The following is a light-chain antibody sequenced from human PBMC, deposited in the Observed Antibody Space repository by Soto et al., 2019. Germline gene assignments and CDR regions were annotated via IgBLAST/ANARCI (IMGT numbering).Light chain of an antibody. CDR3: QQCNNWPPEIT. Sequence: EIVLTQSPATLSLSPPARAALXCRAIQSVSSYLAWYQQKPGQAPRLLIYDASNRATGIPARFSGSGSGTDFTLTISSLEPEDFAVYYCQQCNNWPPEITFGQGTRLEIK. CDR1: QSVSSY. V-gene: IGKV3-11*01. J-gene: IGKJ5*01. CDR2: DAS.